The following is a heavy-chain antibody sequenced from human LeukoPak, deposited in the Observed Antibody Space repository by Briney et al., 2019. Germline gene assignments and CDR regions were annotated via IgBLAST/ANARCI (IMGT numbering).Heavy chain of an antibody. CDR3: AREYSYGSGVDY. Sequence: SETLSLTCTVSGGSISNYYWNWIRQPPGKGLEWIGYISYSGSTKYNPSLKSRVTISVDTSKNQFSLQLNSVTAADTAVYYCAREYSYGSGVDYWGQGTLVTVSS. CDR2: ISYSGST. CDR1: GGSISNYY. V-gene: IGHV4-59*01. D-gene: IGHD5-18*01. J-gene: IGHJ4*02.